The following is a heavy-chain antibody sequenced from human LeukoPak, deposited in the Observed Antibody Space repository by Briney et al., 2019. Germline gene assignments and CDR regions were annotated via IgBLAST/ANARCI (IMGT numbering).Heavy chain of an antibody. CDR1: GFTVSSNY. Sequence: GGSLRLSCAASGFTVSSNYMNWVRQAPGKGLKWVSIIYAGGSTYYADSVKGRFTISRDNSKNTLYLQMNSLRAEDTAVYYCASQWELRYWGQGTLVTVSS. J-gene: IGHJ4*02. CDR2: IYAGGST. D-gene: IGHD1-26*01. CDR3: ASQWELRY. V-gene: IGHV3-53*01.